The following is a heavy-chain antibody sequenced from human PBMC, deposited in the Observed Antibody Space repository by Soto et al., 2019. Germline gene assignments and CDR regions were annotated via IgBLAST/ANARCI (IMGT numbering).Heavy chain of an antibody. CDR3: ARGYCSGSGCYSFVDY. CDR1: GGSISRSNYY. V-gene: IGHV4-39*01. D-gene: IGHD2-15*01. Sequence: QLQLQESGPGLLKPSETLSLTCTVSGGSISRSNYYWGWIRQSPGKGLEWIASVSYTGSTHYNPSLKSRVTISVDTSKNQFSLRLSSVTAADTGVYYCARGYCSGSGCYSFVDYWGQGILVTVSS. CDR2: VSYTGST. J-gene: IGHJ4*02.